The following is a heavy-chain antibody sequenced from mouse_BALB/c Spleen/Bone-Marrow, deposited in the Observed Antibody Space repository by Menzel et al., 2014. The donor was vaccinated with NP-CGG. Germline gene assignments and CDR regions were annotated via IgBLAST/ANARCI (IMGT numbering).Heavy chain of an antibody. CDR2: IRNKANGYTT. CDR3: ARDDYYAMDY. V-gene: IGHV7-3*02. J-gene: IGHJ4*01. CDR1: GFTFTDYY. Sequence: EVHLVESGGGLVQPGGSLRLSCATSGFTFTDYYMSWVRQPPGKALEWLGFIRNKANGYTTEYSASVEGRFTISRDNSQSILYHQMNTLRAEDSATYYCARDDYYAMDYWGQGTSVTVSS.